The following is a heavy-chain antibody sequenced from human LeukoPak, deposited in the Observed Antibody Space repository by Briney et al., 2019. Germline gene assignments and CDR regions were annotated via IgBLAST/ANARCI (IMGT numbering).Heavy chain of an antibody. D-gene: IGHD3-10*01. CDR3: ARHCYLWFGPHPGWFDP. CDR2: INHSGST. Sequence: SETLSLTCTVSGGSISSSGYQWGWIRQPPGKGLEWIGEINHSGSTNYNPSLKSRVTISVDTSKNQFSLKLSSVTAADTAVYYCARHCYLWFGPHPGWFDPWGQGTLVTVSS. J-gene: IGHJ5*02. CDR1: GGSISSSGYQ. V-gene: IGHV4-39*01.